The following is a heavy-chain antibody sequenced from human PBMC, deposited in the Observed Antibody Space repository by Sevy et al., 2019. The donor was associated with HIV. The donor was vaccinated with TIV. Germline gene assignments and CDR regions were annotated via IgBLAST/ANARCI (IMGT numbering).Heavy chain of an antibody. J-gene: IGHJ6*02. V-gene: IGHV4-31*03. CDR1: GGSVSGVPYY. Sequence: SETLSLTCTVSGGSVSGVPYYWSWIRQHPGEGPEWIAYISHSGSAVYNPSLKSRVNMSVVTSKNQFSLKMRSVTPADTAVYYCAGGVLEYLFTDNDRRYGMVVWGQGTTVTVSS. CDR2: ISHSGSA. CDR3: AGGVLEYLFTDNDRRYGMVV. D-gene: IGHD3-16*01.